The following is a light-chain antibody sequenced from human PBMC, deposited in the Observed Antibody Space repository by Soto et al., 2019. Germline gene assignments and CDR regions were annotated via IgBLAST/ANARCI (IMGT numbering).Light chain of an antibody. CDR2: GNN. CDR3: QSYDTSRSGYV. Sequence: QPVLTQPPSVSGAPGQRVTISCTGSSSNIGARNVVHWYQQLPGTAPKLLIYGNNNRPSGVPDRFSGSTSGTSASLAITGLQAEDEADYYCQSYDTSRSGYVFGTGTKLTVL. J-gene: IGLJ1*01. CDR1: SSNIGARNV. V-gene: IGLV1-40*01.